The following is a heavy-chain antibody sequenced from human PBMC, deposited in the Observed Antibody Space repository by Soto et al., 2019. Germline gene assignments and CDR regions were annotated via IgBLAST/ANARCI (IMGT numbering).Heavy chain of an antibody. V-gene: IGHV3-30-3*01. J-gene: IGHJ4*02. CDR1: GFTFSSYA. D-gene: IGHD3-3*01. Sequence: GGSLRLSCAASGFTFSSYAMHWVRQAPGKGLEWVAVISYDGSNKYYADSVKGRFTISRDNSKNTLYLQMNSLRAEDTAVYYCAQTYYDFWSGYPTSPFDYWGQGTLVTVSS. CDR2: ISYDGSNK. CDR3: AQTYYDFWSGYPTSPFDY.